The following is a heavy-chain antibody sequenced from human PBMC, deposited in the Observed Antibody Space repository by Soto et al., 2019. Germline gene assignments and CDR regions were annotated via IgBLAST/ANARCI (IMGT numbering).Heavy chain of an antibody. CDR1: GFTFSSYS. J-gene: IGHJ6*02. V-gene: IGHV3-21*01. CDR2: ISSSSSYI. D-gene: IGHD6-13*01. Sequence: GGSLRLSCAASGFTFSSYSMNWVRQAPGKGLEWVSSISSSSSYIYYADSVKGRFTISRDNAKNSLYLQMNSLRAEDTAVYYCARSIAAAGRYGMDVWGQGTTVTVSS. CDR3: ARSIAAAGRYGMDV.